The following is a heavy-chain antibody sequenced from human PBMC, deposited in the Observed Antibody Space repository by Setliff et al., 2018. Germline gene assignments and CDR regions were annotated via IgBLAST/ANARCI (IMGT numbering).Heavy chain of an antibody. V-gene: IGHV4-61*09. CDR3: ARAISGLFSAHYYYMDV. Sequence: SETLSLTCSVSGGSISSGSDYWTWIRQPAGKGLEWIGHIYTSGSTKYNSSLKSRVSISVDTSKNQFSLKLSSVTAADTAVYYCARAISGLFSAHYYYMDVWGKGTTVTVSS. CDR1: GGSISSGSDY. CDR2: IYTSGST. J-gene: IGHJ6*03. D-gene: IGHD6-19*01.